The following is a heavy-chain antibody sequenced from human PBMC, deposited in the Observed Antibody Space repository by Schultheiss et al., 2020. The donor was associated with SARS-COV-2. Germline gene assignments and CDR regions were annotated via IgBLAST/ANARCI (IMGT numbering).Heavy chain of an antibody. CDR1: GGSFSGYY. CDR3: ASEWGITYYYDSSGYYPPDY. CDR2: INHSGST. V-gene: IGHV4-34*01. D-gene: IGHD3-22*01. J-gene: IGHJ4*02. Sequence: SQTLSLTCAVYGGSFSGYYWSWIRQPPGKGLEWIGEINHSGSTNSNPSLKSRVTISVDTSRNQFSLKLSSVTAADTAVYYCASEWGITYYYDSSGYYPPDYWGQGTLVTVSS.